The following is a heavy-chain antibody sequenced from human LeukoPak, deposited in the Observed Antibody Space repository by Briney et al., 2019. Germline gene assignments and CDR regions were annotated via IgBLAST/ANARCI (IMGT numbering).Heavy chain of an antibody. CDR3: ARGYYDFWSGYYSPGNWFDP. CDR1: GFTFSSYS. Sequence: PGGSLRLSCAASGFTFSSYSMNWVRQAPGKGLEWVSSISSSSSYIYYADSVKGRFTISRDNAKNSLYLQMNSLRAEDTAVYYCARGYYDFWSGYYSPGNWFDPWGQGTLVTVSS. J-gene: IGHJ5*02. D-gene: IGHD3-3*01. CDR2: ISSSSSYI. V-gene: IGHV3-21*04.